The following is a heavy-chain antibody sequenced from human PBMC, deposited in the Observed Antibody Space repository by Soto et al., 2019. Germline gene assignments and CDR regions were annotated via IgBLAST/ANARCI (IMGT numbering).Heavy chain of an antibody. J-gene: IGHJ4*02. CDR2: IYYSGST. Sequence: SETLSLTCTVSGGSISSYYWSWIRQPPGKGLEWIGYIYYSGSTNYNPSLKSRVTISVDTSKNQFSLKLSSVTAADTAVYYCAREEGLWFGDSYFDYWGQGTLVTVS. D-gene: IGHD3-10*01. CDR1: GGSISSYY. V-gene: IGHV4-59*01. CDR3: AREEGLWFGDSYFDY.